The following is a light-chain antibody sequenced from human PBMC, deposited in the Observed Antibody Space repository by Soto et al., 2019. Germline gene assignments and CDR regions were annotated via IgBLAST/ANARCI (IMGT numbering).Light chain of an antibody. V-gene: IGKV3-15*01. J-gene: IGKJ4*01. CDR2: GAS. CDR3: QLYNNWPPLT. CDR1: QSVSSN. Sequence: EIVMTQSPATLSVSPGERATLSCRASQSVSSNLAWYQQKPGQAPRLLIYGASTRPTGIPARFSGSGPGTAFTLTIRCLQSEDFAVYYCQLYNNWPPLTFGGGTKVEIK.